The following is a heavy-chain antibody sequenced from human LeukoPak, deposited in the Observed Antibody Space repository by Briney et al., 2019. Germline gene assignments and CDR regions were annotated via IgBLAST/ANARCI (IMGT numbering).Heavy chain of an antibody. CDR3: ASHPDILTGYYYFDY. Sequence: EXXSLTCTVSGGSISSYYWSWIRQPPGKGVEWIGYIYYSGSTNYNSSLKSRVTISVDTSKNQFSLKLSSVTAADTAVYYCASHPDILTGYYYFDYWGQGTLVTVSS. D-gene: IGHD3-9*01. CDR1: GGSISSYY. J-gene: IGHJ4*02. V-gene: IGHV4-59*01. CDR2: IYYSGST.